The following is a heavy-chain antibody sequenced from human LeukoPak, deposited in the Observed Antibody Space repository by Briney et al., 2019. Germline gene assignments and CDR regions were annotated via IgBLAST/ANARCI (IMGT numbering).Heavy chain of an antibody. CDR1: GGSISDYY. V-gene: IGHV4-59*12. J-gene: IGHJ6*02. CDR2: IYSSGST. CDR3: ARDRIQLWLSYDYYYYGMDV. D-gene: IGHD5-18*01. Sequence: SETLSLTCTVSGGSISDYYWTWIRQPPGKGLEWIGYIYSSGSTNYNPSLKSRVTISVDTSKNQFSLKLSSVTAADTAVYYCARDRIQLWLSYDYYYYGMDVWGQGTTVTVSS.